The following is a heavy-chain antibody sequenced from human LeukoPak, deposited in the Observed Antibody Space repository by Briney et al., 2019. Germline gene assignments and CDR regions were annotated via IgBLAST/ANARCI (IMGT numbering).Heavy chain of an antibody. V-gene: IGHV4-61*02. J-gene: IGHJ4*02. Sequence: SETLSLTCTVSGGSISSGSYYWSWIRQPAGKGLEWIGRIYTSGSTNYNPSLKSRVTISVDTSKNQFSLKLSSVTAADTAVYYCARATMLRDFDYWGQGTLVTVSS. D-gene: IGHD3-10*01. CDR2: IYTSGST. CDR1: GGSISSGSYY. CDR3: ARATMLRDFDY.